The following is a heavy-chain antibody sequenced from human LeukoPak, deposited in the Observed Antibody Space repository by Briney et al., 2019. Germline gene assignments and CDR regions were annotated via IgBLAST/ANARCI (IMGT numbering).Heavy chain of an antibody. CDR3: ARGEQQLVGGSYFDY. CDR2: ISAYNCNT. J-gene: IGHJ4*02. Sequence: ASVKVSCKASGYTFTSYGISWVRQAPGQGLEWMGWISAYNCNTNYAQNLQGRVTMTTDTSTSTAYMELRSLRSDDTAVYYCARGEQQLVGGSYFDYWGQGTLVTVSS. D-gene: IGHD6-6*01. CDR1: GYTFTSYG. V-gene: IGHV1-18*01.